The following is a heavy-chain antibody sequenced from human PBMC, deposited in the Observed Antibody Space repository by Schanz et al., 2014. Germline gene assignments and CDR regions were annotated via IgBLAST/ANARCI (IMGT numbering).Heavy chain of an antibody. CDR3: AKDSTHIDIVLVPTAIDY. J-gene: IGHJ4*02. CDR1: GFTFSSYA. D-gene: IGHD2-2*01. V-gene: IGHV3-23*01. Sequence: VQLLQFGGGVVQPGRSLRLSCAASGFTFSSYAMSWVRQAPGKGLEWVSTISASGGSTYYADSVKGRFTISRDNSKNTLYLHMNTLRSEDTAVYYCAKDSTHIDIVLVPTAIDYWGQGTLVTVSS. CDR2: ISASGGST.